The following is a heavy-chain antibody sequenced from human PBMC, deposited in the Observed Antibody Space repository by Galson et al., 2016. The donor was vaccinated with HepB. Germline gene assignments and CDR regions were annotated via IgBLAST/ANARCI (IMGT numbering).Heavy chain of an antibody. Sequence: SLRLSCAASGFTFTTYSMNWVRQAPGKGLEWVSGVNWNGGGAGYGDSVKGRFTMSRDNAKNSLHLQMDSLRADDTALYYCARGQRNRIYHAMDVWGQGTTVTVSS. CDR2: VNWNGGGA. CDR1: GFTFTTYS. J-gene: IGHJ6*02. D-gene: IGHD1/OR15-1a*01. CDR3: ARGQRNRIYHAMDV. V-gene: IGHV3-20*04.